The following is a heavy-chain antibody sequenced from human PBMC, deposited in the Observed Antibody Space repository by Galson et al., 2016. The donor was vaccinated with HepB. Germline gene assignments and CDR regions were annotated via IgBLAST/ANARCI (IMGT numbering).Heavy chain of an antibody. Sequence: SLRLSCAASGFTFSTYAMNWVRQAPGKGLEYVSGVSSNGGSPYYVDSVKGRFTISRDNSKNTLHLRMGSLKTEDMAVYYCARTPVASVDYYYGMDVWGQGTTVTVSS. CDR1: GFTFSTYA. CDR2: VSSNGGSP. CDR3: ARTPVASVDYYYGMDV. J-gene: IGHJ6*02. V-gene: IGHV3-64*02.